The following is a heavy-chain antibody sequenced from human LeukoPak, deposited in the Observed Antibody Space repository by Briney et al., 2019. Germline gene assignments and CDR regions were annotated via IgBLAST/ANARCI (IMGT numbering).Heavy chain of an antibody. CDR1: GFTSNNYA. Sequence: GGSLRLSCAASGFTSNNYAMRWVRQAPGKGLEWVSSITSSGDRTFYADSVRGRFTISRDNSRSTLYPQMDSLRAEDTAVYYCAKDAYYDIAEYWGQGTLVTVSS. D-gene: IGHD3-9*01. CDR3: AKDAYYDIAEY. J-gene: IGHJ4*02. V-gene: IGHV3-23*01. CDR2: ITSSGDRT.